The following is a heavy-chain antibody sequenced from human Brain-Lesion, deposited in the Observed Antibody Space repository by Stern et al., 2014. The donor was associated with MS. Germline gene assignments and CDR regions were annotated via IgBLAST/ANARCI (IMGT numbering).Heavy chain of an antibody. CDR3: ARAVRNQLLSEY. CDR1: GYTFSSYD. Sequence: QVQLLESGAEVKKPGASVKVSCKASGYTFSSYDITWVRQASGHGLEWMGWMYPYSGNTGYAQKFKGRVSMTSDPSISTVYMELTSLTSDDTAVYFCARAVRNQLLSEYWGQGTLVTVSS. CDR2: MYPYSGNT. J-gene: IGHJ4*02. D-gene: IGHD2-2*01. V-gene: IGHV1-8*01.